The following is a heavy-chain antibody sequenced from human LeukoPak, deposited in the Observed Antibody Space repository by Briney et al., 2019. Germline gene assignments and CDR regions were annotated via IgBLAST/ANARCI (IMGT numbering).Heavy chain of an antibody. CDR1: GFTVSDNY. Sequence: PAGSLTLSCAASGFTVSDNYISWVRQAPGKGLEWVALIYSAGTTHADSVRGRFTISRDKSKNMLYLQMNSLRAEDTAVYFCARAQGGKIQLWEYYFDYCGQRTLVTASS. J-gene: IGHJ4*01. V-gene: IGHV3-66*01. CDR3: ARAQGGKIQLWEYYFDY. D-gene: IGHD5-18*01. CDR2: IYSAGTT.